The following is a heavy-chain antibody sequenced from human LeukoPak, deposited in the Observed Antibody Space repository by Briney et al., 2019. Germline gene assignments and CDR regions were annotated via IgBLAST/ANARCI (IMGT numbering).Heavy chain of an antibody. CDR3: ARDLLGRGYSYGLGPGDV. Sequence: GASVKVSCKASGYTFTSYYMHWVRQAPGQGLEWMGIINPSGGSTSYAQKFQGIVTMTRDTSTSTVYMELSSLRSEDTAVYYCARDLLGRGYSYGLGPGDVWGKGTTVTVSS. CDR2: INPSGGST. D-gene: IGHD5-18*01. V-gene: IGHV1-46*03. J-gene: IGHJ6*04. CDR1: GYTFTSYY.